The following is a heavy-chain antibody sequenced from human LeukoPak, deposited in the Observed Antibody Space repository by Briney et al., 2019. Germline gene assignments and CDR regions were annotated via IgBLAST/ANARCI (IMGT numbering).Heavy chain of an antibody. D-gene: IGHD6-19*01. J-gene: IGHJ3*02. CDR3: ARNPPNQWLVHDAFDI. V-gene: IGHV3-7*01. CDR2: IKQDGSEK. Sequence: GGSLRLSCAASGFTFSSYWMSWVRKAPGKGLEWVANIKQDGSEKYYVDSVKGRFTISRDNAKNSLYLQMNSLRAEDTAVYYCARNPPNQWLVHDAFDIWGQGTMVTVSS. CDR1: GFTFSSYW.